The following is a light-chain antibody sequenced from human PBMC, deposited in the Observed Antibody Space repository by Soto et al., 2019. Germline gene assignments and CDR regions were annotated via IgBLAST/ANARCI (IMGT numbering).Light chain of an antibody. CDR3: QQRSNRPCT. CDR1: QSVSSY. V-gene: IGKV3-11*01. CDR2: DAS. J-gene: IGKJ4*01. Sequence: EIVLTQSPATLSLSPGERAALSCRASQSVSSYLAWYQQKPGQAPRLLIYDASKRATGIPARFSGSGSRTDFTLTISCLDPEPFVVYCCQQRSNRPCTFAGGIKVAI.